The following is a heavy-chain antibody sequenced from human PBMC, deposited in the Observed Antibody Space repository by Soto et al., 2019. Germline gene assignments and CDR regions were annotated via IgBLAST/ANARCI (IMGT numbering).Heavy chain of an antibody. CDR1: GYIFSNYW. J-gene: IGHJ6*02. Sequence: GESLKISCKASGYIFSNYWIGWVRQMPGKGLEWMGMIFPGDSDTRYSPSFQGQVTMSAGKSINTAYLQWNDLKASDTAIYYCAEVKTGNPGYYAMDVWGQGTTVTVSS. V-gene: IGHV5-51*01. D-gene: IGHD6-13*01. CDR3: AEVKTGNPGYYAMDV. CDR2: IFPGDSDT.